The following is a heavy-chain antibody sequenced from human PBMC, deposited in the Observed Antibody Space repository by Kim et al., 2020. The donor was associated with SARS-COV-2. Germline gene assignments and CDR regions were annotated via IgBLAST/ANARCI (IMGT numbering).Heavy chain of an antibody. D-gene: IGHD5-18*01. Sequence: GGSLRLSCAASGFTFSSYWMYWVRQAPGKGLVWVSRINRDGSSTSYADSVRGRFTISRDNAKSTLFLQINSLTAEDTAVYYCVRDIFVDFYGYGYWGQGTLVTVSS. V-gene: IGHV3-74*01. J-gene: IGHJ4*02. CDR1: GFTFSSYW. CDR2: INRDGSST. CDR3: VRDIFVDFYGYGY.